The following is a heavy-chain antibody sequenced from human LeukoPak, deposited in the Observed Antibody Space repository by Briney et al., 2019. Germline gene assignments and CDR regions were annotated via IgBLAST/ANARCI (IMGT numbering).Heavy chain of an antibody. Sequence: GQSLRLSCAPSTYTFSSYSINWVRQAPGKGLEWVSSIRNGSNYIYYADSVRGRFSISRDDARNSLYLQMDSLRGDDTAVYYCARLRRNSDRSGYYYYYDYWGQGTLVTVSS. J-gene: IGHJ4*02. V-gene: IGHV3-21*01. D-gene: IGHD3-22*01. CDR1: TYTFSSYS. CDR3: ARLRRNSDRSGYYYYYDY. CDR2: IRNGSNYI.